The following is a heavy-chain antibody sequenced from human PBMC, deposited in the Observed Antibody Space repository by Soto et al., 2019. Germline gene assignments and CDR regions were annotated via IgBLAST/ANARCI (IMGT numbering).Heavy chain of an antibody. D-gene: IGHD2-2*01. Sequence: GGSLRLSCAASGFTFSSYAMSWVRQAPGKGLEWVSAISGSGGSTYYADSVKGRFTISRDNSKNTLYLQMNSLRAEDTAVYYCAKGLQHSYYYYYMDVWGKGTTVTVSS. CDR2: ISGSGGST. CDR3: AKGLQHSYYYYYMDV. V-gene: IGHV3-23*01. J-gene: IGHJ6*03. CDR1: GFTFSSYA.